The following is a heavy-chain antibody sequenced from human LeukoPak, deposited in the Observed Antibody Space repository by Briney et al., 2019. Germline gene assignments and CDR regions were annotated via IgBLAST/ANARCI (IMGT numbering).Heavy chain of an antibody. CDR3: ARDTFGGDDYGGPDI. CDR1: GFTFSSYA. V-gene: IGHV3-30*04. Sequence: PGGSLRLSCAASGFTFSSYAMHWVRQAPGKGLEWVAFIRYDGSNKYYADSVKGRFTISRDNSKNTVSLQMNSLRAEDTAVYYCARDTFGGDDYGGPDIWGQGTMVTVSS. CDR2: IRYDGSNK. D-gene: IGHD5-12*01. J-gene: IGHJ3*02.